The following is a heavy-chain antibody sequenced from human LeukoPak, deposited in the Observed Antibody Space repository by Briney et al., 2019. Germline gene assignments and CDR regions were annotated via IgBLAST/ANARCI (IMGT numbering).Heavy chain of an antibody. Sequence: ASVKVSCKASGYTFTGYYMHWVRQAPGQGLEWMGRINPNSGGTNYAQKFQGRVTMTRDTSISTAYMELSRLRSDDAAVYYCASLSGEVVPAAGAYWGQGTLVTVSS. V-gene: IGHV1-2*06. CDR2: INPNSGGT. CDR1: GYTFTGYY. D-gene: IGHD2-2*01. J-gene: IGHJ4*02. CDR3: ASLSGEVVPAAGAY.